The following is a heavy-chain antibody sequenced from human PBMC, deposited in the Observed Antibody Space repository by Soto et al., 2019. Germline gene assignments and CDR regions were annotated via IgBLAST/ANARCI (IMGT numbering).Heavy chain of an antibody. J-gene: IGHJ6*02. CDR3: ASGIVVPGTDYYAMDV. CDR1: GVSLSTSAVR. Sequence: QTTLKESGPTLVKPTQTLTLTCTVSGVSLSTSAVRVGWIRQPPGKALEWLAVIYWDDDKRYSPSLTITLTITKDHSNNQVVLSMTTVDPADTATYYCASGIVVPGTDYYAMDVWGQGTAVAVSS. CDR2: IYWDDDK. D-gene: IGHD6-19*01. V-gene: IGHV2-5*02.